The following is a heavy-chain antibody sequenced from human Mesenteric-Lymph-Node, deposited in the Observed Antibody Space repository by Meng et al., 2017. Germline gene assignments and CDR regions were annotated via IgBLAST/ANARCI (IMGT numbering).Heavy chain of an antibody. CDR3: ARWPYDY. Sequence: GESLKISCTASGFTLSSFGMHWVRQAPGKGLEWVAVIWYDGSNKYYVDSVKGRFTISRDNSKNTLYLEMNSLRAEDTAVYYCARWPYDYWGQGTLVTVSS. J-gene: IGHJ4*02. CDR2: IWYDGSNK. V-gene: IGHV3-33*01. CDR1: GFTLSSFG.